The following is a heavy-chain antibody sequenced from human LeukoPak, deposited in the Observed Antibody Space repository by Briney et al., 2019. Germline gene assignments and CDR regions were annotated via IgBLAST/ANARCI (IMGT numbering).Heavy chain of an antibody. Sequence: GGSLRLSCAASGFTFSSNYMSWVRQAPGKGLEWVSVIYSGGSTYYSDYVKGGFTISRDNSKNTLYLQMNSLRAEDTAVYYCARGPGRYDFWSGDYFFRKGIMDVWGKGTTVTVSS. CDR2: IYSGGST. V-gene: IGHV3-66*02. CDR3: ARGPGRYDFWSGDYFFRKGIMDV. J-gene: IGHJ6*03. D-gene: IGHD3-3*01. CDR1: GFTFSSNY.